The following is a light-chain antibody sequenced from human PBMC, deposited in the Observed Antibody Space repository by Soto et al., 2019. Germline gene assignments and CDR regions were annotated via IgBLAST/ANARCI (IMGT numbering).Light chain of an antibody. J-gene: IGKJ5*01. V-gene: IGKV1-39*01. Sequence: DIQMTQSPSSLSASVGDRVTITCRASQSISTYLNWYHQKPGKAPKRLIYAASSLQSGVPSRFSGSRSGPDFTLTINSLEPEDFAVYYCQQRNVWPPITFGQGTRLEIK. CDR3: QQRNVWPPIT. CDR2: AAS. CDR1: QSISTY.